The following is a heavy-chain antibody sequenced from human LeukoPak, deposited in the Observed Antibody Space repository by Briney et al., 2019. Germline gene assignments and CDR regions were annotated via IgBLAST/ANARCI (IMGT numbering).Heavy chain of an antibody. J-gene: IGHJ3*02. D-gene: IGHD3-3*01. V-gene: IGHV3-30-3*01. CDR1: GFTFSSYA. CDR2: ISYDGSNK. CDR3: ARSNDFWSGSDAFDI. Sequence: PGGSLRLSCAASGFTFSSYAMHWVRQAPGKGLEWVAVISYDGSNKYYADSVKGRFTISRDNSKNTLYLQMNSLRAEDTAVYYCARSNDFWSGSDAFDIWGQGTMVTVSS.